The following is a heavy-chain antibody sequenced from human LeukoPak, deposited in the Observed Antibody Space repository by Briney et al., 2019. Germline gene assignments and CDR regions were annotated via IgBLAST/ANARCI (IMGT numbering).Heavy chain of an antibody. D-gene: IGHD6-6*01. CDR2: IYSGGST. CDR1: GFTVSSNY. CDR3: ARDGSSSLFFDY. Sequence: GGSLRLSCAASGFTVSSNYMSWVRQAPGKGLEWVSVIYSGGSTYYADSVKGRFTISRDNSKNTLYLQMNSLRAEDTAVYYCARDGSSSLFFDYWGQGTLVTVSS. V-gene: IGHV3-53*01. J-gene: IGHJ4*02.